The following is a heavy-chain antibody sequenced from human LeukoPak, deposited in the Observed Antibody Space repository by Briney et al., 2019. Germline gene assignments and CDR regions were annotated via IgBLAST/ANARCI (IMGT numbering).Heavy chain of an antibody. V-gene: IGHV3-9*01. D-gene: IGHD5-24*01. CDR2: ISWNSGSI. J-gene: IGHJ3*02. CDR3: TKVDGVLPDAFDI. Sequence: GGSLRLSCAASGFTFSNYGMHWVRQAPGKGLEWVSAISWNSGSINYADSVKGRFTISRDNAKNSLYLQMNSLRVEDTALYYCTKVDGVLPDAFDIWGQGTMVTVSS. CDR1: GFTFSNYG.